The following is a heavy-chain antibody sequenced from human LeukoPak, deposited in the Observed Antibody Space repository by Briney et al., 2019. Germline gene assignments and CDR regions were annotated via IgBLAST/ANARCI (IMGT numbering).Heavy chain of an antibody. Sequence: GGSLRLSCAASGFTFSSYGMSWVRQAPGKGLEWVSAISGSGGSTYYADSVKGRFTISRDNSKNTLYLQMNSLRTEDTALYYCAKDIGVGSCNGCLFVYWGQGTLVTVSS. D-gene: IGHD2-15*01. V-gene: IGHV3-23*01. CDR2: ISGSGGST. J-gene: IGHJ4*02. CDR1: GFTFSSYG. CDR3: AKDIGVGSCNGCLFVY.